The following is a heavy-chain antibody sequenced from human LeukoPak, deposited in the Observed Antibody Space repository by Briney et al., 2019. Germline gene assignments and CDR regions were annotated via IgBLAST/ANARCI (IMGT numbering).Heavy chain of an antibody. V-gene: IGHV4-59*08. CDR3: ARAPDYSPFDY. CDR2: IYYSGST. D-gene: IGHD4-11*01. J-gene: IGHJ4*02. Sequence: SETLSLTCTVSGGSISSYYWSWIRQPPGKGLEWIGYIYYSGSTYYNPSLKSRVTISVDTSKNQFSLKLSSVTAADTAVYYCARAPDYSPFDYWGQGTLVTVSS. CDR1: GGSISSYY.